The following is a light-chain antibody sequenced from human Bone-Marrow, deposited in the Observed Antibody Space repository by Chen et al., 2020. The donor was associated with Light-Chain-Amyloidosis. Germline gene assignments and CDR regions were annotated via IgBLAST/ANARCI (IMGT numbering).Light chain of an antibody. V-gene: IGLV3-21*02. Sequence: SYVLTQPSSVSEAPGQTATIACGGNNIGSTSVTWDQQTPGQAPLLVVYDDSDRPSGIPERLSGSNSGNTATLTISRVEAGDEADYYCQVWDRSSDRPVFGGGTKLTVL. CDR2: DDS. J-gene: IGLJ3*02. CDR3: QVWDRSSDRPV. CDR1: NIGSTS.